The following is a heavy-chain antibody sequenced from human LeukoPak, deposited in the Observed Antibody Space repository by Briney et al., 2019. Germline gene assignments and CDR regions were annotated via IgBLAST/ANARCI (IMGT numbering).Heavy chain of an antibody. Sequence: SGESLKISCKGSGYNFSTRWVAWVRQMPGKGLEWMGIIYPDDSDARYSPSFQGQVTISADKSINTAYLQWSSLKASDTAIYFCARGAYGSGSYYNYYGMDVWGQGTTVTVSS. CDR1: GYNFSTRW. CDR3: ARGAYGSGSYYNYYGMDV. CDR2: IYPDDSDA. V-gene: IGHV5-51*01. D-gene: IGHD3-10*01. J-gene: IGHJ6*02.